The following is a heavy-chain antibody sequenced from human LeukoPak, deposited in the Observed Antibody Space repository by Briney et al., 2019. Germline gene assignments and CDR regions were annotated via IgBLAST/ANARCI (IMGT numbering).Heavy chain of an antibody. Sequence: GESLKISCQAPGYIYWIGWVRQMPGRGLEWIGIIYPGDSDTRYSPSFKGHVTISADKSISTAYLQWSSLKASDSATYYCTRPHYGDHGRLLWGQGTQVTV. V-gene: IGHV5-51*01. J-gene: IGHJ4*02. CDR3: TRPHYGDHGRLL. D-gene: IGHD4-17*01. CDR2: IYPGDSDT. CDR1: GYIYW.